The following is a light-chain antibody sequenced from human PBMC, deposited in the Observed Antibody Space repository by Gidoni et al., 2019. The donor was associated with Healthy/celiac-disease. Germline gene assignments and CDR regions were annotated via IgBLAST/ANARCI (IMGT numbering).Light chain of an antibody. V-gene: IGKV4-1*01. J-gene: IGKJ2*01. Sequence: DIVMTQSPDSLAVSLGERATINCKSSQSVLYSSNNKNYLAWYQQKPGQPPKLLIYWAAPREAGVPERFSGSGSGTDFTLTISSLQAEDVAVYYCQQYYSTPYTFGQGTKLEIK. CDR3: QQYYSTPYT. CDR1: QSVLYSSNNKNY. CDR2: WAA.